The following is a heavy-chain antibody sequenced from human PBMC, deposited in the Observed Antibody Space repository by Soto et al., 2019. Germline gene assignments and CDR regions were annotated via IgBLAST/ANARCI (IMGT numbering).Heavy chain of an antibody. J-gene: IGHJ5*02. V-gene: IGHV1-2*02. CDR3: ARVTLKAGNWFDP. CDR2: INPNSRGT. Sequence: ASVKVFCKASGYTFTDYFIHWVRQAPGQGFEWMGWINPNSRGTNYALKFQGRVTMTRDTSNSTAYMELRGLRSDDTAVYYCARVTLKAGNWFDPWGQGTLVTVSS. CDR1: GYTFTDYF.